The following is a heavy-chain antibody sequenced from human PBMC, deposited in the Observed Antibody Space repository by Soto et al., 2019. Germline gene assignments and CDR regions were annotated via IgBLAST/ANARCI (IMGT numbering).Heavy chain of an antibody. V-gene: IGHV4-31*03. CDR2: IYYNGNT. D-gene: IGHD6-13*01. CDR3: ASAVRSWYYFDY. Sequence: SETLSLTCTVSGGSISSGGYYWSWIRQHPGKGLEWIGYIYYNGNTYYNPSLKSRVTISLDTSKNQFSLKVNSMTAADTAVYYCASAVRSWYYFDYWGQGALVT. CDR1: GGSISSGGYY. J-gene: IGHJ4*02.